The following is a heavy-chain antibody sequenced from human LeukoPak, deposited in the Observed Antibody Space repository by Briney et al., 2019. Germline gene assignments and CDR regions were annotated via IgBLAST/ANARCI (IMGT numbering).Heavy chain of an antibody. J-gene: IGHJ4*02. CDR3: ARDQYDTWSRRGNFDS. CDR2: IKLDGSEK. CDR1: GFTFGKYW. V-gene: IGHV3-7*03. Sequence: GGSLRLSCVASGFTFGKYWMSWVRQAPGKGLEWVANIKLDGSEKNYVDSVKGRFTISRDNTKNSLYLQMNSLRVEDTAVFYCARDQYDTWSRRGNFDSWGQGTLVIVSS. D-gene: IGHD3-3*01.